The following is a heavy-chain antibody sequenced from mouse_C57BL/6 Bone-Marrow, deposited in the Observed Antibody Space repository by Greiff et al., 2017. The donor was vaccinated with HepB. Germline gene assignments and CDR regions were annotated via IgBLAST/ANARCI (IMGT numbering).Heavy chain of an antibody. V-gene: IGHV2-4*01. CDR1: GFSLTSYG. CDR2: IWSGGST. Sequence: VQLQQSGPGLVQPSQSLSITCTVSGFSLTSYGVHWVRQPPGKGLEWLGVIWSGGSTDYNAAFISRLSISKDNSKSQVFFKMNSLQADDTAIYYCAKGPIYYYGSSSLYYCAMDYWGQGTSVTVSS. CDR3: AKGPIYYYGSSSLYYCAMDY. D-gene: IGHD1-1*01. J-gene: IGHJ4*01.